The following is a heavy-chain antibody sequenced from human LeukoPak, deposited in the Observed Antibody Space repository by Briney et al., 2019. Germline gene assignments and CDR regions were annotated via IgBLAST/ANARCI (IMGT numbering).Heavy chain of an antibody. Sequence: SETLSLTCAVYGWSFSGYFWGWIRPPPRRGLEWIGEINHSASTNYNASLKSQVTISIDTSKNQFTLKLTSVTAADTAVYYCARRGLYYDSSGYHPFDYWGQGTLVTVSS. J-gene: IGHJ4*02. CDR1: GWSFSGYF. CDR2: INHSAST. V-gene: IGHV4-34*01. CDR3: ARRGLYYDSSGYHPFDY. D-gene: IGHD3-22*01.